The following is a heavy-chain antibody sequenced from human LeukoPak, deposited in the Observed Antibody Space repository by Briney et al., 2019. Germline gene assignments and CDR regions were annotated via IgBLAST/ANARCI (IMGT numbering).Heavy chain of an antibody. CDR3: ARDGSLPDY. Sequence: GGSLRLSCAASGFTFSNYWMHWVRQTQGKGLVWVSRIISDGSSTSYADSVKGRFTISRDNAKNTLYLQMNSLRAEDTAVYYCARDGSLPDYWGQGTLVTVSS. CDR2: IISDGSST. J-gene: IGHJ4*02. CDR1: GFTFSNYW. V-gene: IGHV3-74*01.